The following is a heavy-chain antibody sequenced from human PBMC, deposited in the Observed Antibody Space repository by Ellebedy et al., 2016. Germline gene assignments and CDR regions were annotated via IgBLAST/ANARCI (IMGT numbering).Heavy chain of an antibody. CDR3: AKWNGGWYAFEV. Sequence: SETLSLTCDVSGGSVSIDYWNWIRRPPGKGLEWIGYVFHTGITVYNPSLKSRVTMSVDTSRSQFSLRLTSVTAADTAVYYCAKWNGGWYAFEVWGQGTMVTVSS. J-gene: IGHJ3*01. D-gene: IGHD6-19*01. CDR1: GGSVSIDY. V-gene: IGHV4-59*02. CDR2: VFHTGIT.